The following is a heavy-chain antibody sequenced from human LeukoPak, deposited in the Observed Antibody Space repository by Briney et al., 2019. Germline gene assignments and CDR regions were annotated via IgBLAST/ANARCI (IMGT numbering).Heavy chain of an antibody. J-gene: IGHJ4*02. CDR1: GFTFSSYA. V-gene: IGHV3-23*01. D-gene: IGHD2-15*01. CDR2: TSGSGGST. Sequence: GGSLRLSCAASGFTFSSYAMSWVRQAPGKGLEWVSGTSGSGGSTYYAGSVKGRFTISRDNSKNTLFLQMNSLRVEDTAVYYCAKNGGSQCFSHLDSWGQGTLVTVSS. CDR3: AKNGGSQCFSHLDS.